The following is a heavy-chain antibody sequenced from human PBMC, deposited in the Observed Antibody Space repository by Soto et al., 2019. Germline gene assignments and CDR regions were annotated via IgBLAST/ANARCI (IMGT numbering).Heavy chain of an antibody. Sequence: QVQLQQWGAGLLKPSETLSLTCAVYGGSFSGYYWSWIRQPPGKGLEWIGEINHSGSTNYNPSLKSRVTISVDTSKNQVSLKLSSVTAADTAVYYCARCLPVRTMIVVVITDYGMDVWGQGTTVTVSS. CDR3: ARCLPVRTMIVVVITDYGMDV. CDR1: GGSFSGYY. D-gene: IGHD3-22*01. J-gene: IGHJ6*02. CDR2: INHSGST. V-gene: IGHV4-34*01.